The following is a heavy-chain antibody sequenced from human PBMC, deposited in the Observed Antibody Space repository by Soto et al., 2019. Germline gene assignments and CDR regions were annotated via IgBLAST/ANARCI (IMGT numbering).Heavy chain of an antibody. Sequence: QVQLVQSGAEVKKPGASVKVSCKASGYTFTSYAMHWVRQAPGQRLEWMGWINAGNGNTKYSQKFQGRVTITRDTSASTAYMELSSLRSDDTAVYYCARGGNVYYYYGMDVWGQGTTVTVSS. J-gene: IGHJ6*02. CDR2: INAGNGNT. V-gene: IGHV1-3*01. CDR1: GYTFTSYA. CDR3: ARGGNVYYYYGMDV. D-gene: IGHD4-4*01.